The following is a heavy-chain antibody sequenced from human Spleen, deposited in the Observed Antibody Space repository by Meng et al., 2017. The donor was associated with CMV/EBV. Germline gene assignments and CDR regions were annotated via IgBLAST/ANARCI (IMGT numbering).Heavy chain of an antibody. J-gene: IGHJ4*02. V-gene: IGHV4-39*07. CDR3: ARVTEQQLADY. CDR2: IYHSGST. Sequence: GSLRLSCTVSGGSISSSSYYWGWIRQPPGKGLEWIGSIYHSGSTYYNPSLKSRVTISVDTSKNQFSLKLSSVTAADTAVYYCARVTEQQLADYWGQGTLVTVSS. CDR1: GGSISSSSYY. D-gene: IGHD6-13*01.